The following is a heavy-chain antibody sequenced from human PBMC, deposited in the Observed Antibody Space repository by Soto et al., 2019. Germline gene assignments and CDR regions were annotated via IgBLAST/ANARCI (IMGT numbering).Heavy chain of an antibody. CDR3: ARVLSNLFDN. Sequence: SETLSLPCSASGNSLSTFYWCWIRQHPGKGLERIGYIHYSGSTHYNPSLKSQVIISVDTSKTQFTLKLSSVTAADTAVDFCARVLSNLFDNGGQETLVTISS. CDR2: IHYSGST. V-gene: IGHV4-59*01. J-gene: IGHJ4*01. D-gene: IGHD3-10*01. CDR1: GNSLSTFY.